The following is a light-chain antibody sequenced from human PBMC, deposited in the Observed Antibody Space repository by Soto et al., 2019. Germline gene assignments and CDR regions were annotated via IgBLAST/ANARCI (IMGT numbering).Light chain of an antibody. CDR2: EVS. CDR3: CSYAGNGAWV. J-gene: IGLJ3*02. Sequence: QSVLTQPASVSGSPGQSITISCSGSSGDVGNYDLVSWYQQIPGKAPQLMIFEVSRRPSRVSDRFSDSKSGNTASLTISGLQAEDEGDCYCCSYAGNGAWVFGGGTKLTVL. V-gene: IGLV2-23*02. CDR1: SGDVGNYDL.